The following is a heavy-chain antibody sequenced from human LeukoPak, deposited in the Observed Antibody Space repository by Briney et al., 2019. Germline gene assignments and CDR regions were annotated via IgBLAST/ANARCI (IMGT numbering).Heavy chain of an antibody. Sequence: PSETLSLTCTVSGYSISSGYYWGWIRQPPGKGLEWIGSLYHSGSTYYNPSLKSRVTISVDTSKNQFSLKLSSVTAADTAVYYCAQPPRFGNDGGYWGQGTLVTVSS. V-gene: IGHV4-38-2*02. D-gene: IGHD3-10*01. J-gene: IGHJ4*02. CDR2: LYHSGST. CDR1: GYSISSGYY. CDR3: AQPPRFGNDGGY.